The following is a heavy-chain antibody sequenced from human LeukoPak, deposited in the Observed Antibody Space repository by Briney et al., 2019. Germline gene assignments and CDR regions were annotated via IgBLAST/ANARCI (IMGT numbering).Heavy chain of an antibody. CDR2: IYYSGST. V-gene: IGHV4-61*01. J-gene: IGHJ4*02. Sequence: SETLPLTCTVSGGSVSSGSYYWSWIRQPPGKGLEWIGYIYYSGSTNYNPSLKSRVTISVDTSKNQFSLKLSSVTAADTAVYYCARRGGGYDSLFDYWGQGTLVTVSS. D-gene: IGHD5-12*01. CDR1: GGSVSSGSYY. CDR3: ARRGGGYDSLFDY.